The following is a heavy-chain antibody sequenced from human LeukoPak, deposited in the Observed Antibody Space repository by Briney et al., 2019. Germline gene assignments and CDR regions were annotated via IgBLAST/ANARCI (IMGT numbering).Heavy chain of an antibody. D-gene: IGHD6-13*01. J-gene: IGHJ4*02. Sequence: PSETLSLTCTVSGGSISSGGYYWSWIRQHPGKGLEWIGYIYYSGSTYYNPSLKSRVTMSVDTSKNQFSLKLSSVTAADTAVYYCARDSSSWYNDPLSYFDYWGQGTLVTVSS. CDR1: GGSISSGGYY. CDR3: ARDSSSWYNDPLSYFDY. CDR2: IYYSGST. V-gene: IGHV4-31*03.